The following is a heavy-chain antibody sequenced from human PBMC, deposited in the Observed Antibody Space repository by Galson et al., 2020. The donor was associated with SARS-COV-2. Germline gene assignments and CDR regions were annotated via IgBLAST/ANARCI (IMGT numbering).Heavy chain of an antibody. D-gene: IGHD6-13*01. J-gene: IGHJ4*02. CDR2: ISNTGTT. CDR1: GGSISGESYY. CDR3: AREAGRSWYCDQ. Sequence: SQTLSLTCTVSGGSISGESYYWGWIRQPPGKGLEWIGSISNTGTTYYKPSLKSRVTISVDTSKNQFSLRLSSVTAADTGVYYCAREAGRSWYCDQWGQGTLVTVSS. V-gene: IGHV4-39*07.